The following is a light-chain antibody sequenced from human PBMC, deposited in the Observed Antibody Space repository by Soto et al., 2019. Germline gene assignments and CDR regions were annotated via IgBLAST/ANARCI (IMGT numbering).Light chain of an antibody. V-gene: IGLV2-14*01. CDR1: SSDVGNYNY. Sequence: QSVLAQSASVSGSPGQSITISCTVTSSDVGNYNYVSWYQQHPGEVPKLIIFNVNNRPSGVSNRFSGSKSGNTASLTISGLQAEDEADYYCSSFTSSTTYVFGTGTKVPVL. CDR3: SSFTSSTTYV. CDR2: NVN. J-gene: IGLJ1*01.